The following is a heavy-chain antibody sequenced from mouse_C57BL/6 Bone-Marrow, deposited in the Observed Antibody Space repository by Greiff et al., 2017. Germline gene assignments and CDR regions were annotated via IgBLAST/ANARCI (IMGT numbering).Heavy chain of an antibody. V-gene: IGHV1-85*01. Sequence: QVQLKESGPELVKPGASVKLSCKASGYTFTSYEINWVKQRPGQGLEWIGRIYPRDVSTKYNEKFKGKATLPVDTSSSTAYMELHSLTSADTAVYFCARGSSNWIAYCGQGTLVTVSA. CDR1: GYTFTSYE. CDR2: IYPRDVST. CDR3: ARGSSNWIAY. J-gene: IGHJ3*01. D-gene: IGHD1-1*01.